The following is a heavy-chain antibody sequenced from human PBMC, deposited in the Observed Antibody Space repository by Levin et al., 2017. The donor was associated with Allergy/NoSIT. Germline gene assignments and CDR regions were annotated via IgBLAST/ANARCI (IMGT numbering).Heavy chain of an antibody. D-gene: IGHD2-2*02. Sequence: SGPTLVKPTQTLTLTCTFSGFSLSTSGVGVGWIRQPPGKALEWLALIYWNDDKRYSPSLKSRLTITKDTSKNQVVLTMTNMDPVDTATYYCARILGYCSSTSCYTGYYGMDVWGQGTTVTVSS. J-gene: IGHJ6*02. CDR3: ARILGYCSSTSCYTGYYGMDV. V-gene: IGHV2-5*01. CDR1: GFSLSTSGVG. CDR2: IYWNDDK.